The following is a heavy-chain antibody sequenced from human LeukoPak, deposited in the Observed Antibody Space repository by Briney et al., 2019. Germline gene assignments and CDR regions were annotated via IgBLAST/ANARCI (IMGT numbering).Heavy chain of an antibody. Sequence: KPGGSLRLSCAASGFTFSSYSMNWVRQAPGKGLEWVSSISSSSSYIYYADSVKGRFTISRDNAKNSLYLQMNSLRAEDTAVYYCARVGYYDSSGYYPNDAFDIWGQGTMVTVSS. CDR3: ARVGYYDSSGYYPNDAFDI. V-gene: IGHV3-21*01. J-gene: IGHJ3*02. CDR2: ISSSSSYI. D-gene: IGHD3-22*01. CDR1: GFTFSSYS.